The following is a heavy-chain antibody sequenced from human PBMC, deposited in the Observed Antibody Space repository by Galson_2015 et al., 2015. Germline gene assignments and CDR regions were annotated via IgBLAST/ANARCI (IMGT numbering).Heavy chain of an antibody. CDR3: AKDTARSVVTKGKRYFDL. D-gene: IGHD2-21*02. J-gene: IGHJ2*01. V-gene: IGHV3-9*01. CDR1: GFTFDDYA. Sequence: SLRLSCAASGFTFDDYAIHWVRQAPGKGLEWVSGISWNSGSIGYADSVKGRFTISRDNAKNSLYLQMNSLRAEDTALYYCAKDTARSVVTKGKRYFDLWGRGTLVTVSS. CDR2: ISWNSGSI.